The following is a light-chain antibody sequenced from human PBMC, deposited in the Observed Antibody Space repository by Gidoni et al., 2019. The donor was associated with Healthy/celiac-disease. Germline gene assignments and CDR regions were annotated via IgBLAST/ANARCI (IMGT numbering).Light chain of an antibody. J-gene: IGKJ4*01. CDR1: QSVSSSY. CDR3: QQYGSSPPLT. CDR2: GAS. V-gene: IGKV3-20*01. Sequence: EIVLTHSPGTLSLSPGERATLSGRASQSVSSSYLAWYQQKPGQAPRLLIYGASSRATGIPDRFSGSGSGTDFTLTISRLEPEDFAVYYCQQYGSSPPLTFGGGTKVEIK.